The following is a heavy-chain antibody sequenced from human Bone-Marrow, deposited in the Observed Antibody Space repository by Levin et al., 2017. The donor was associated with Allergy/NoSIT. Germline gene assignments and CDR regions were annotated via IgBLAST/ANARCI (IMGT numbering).Heavy chain of an antibody. J-gene: IGHJ6*02. CDR3: ARDRGYCSSTSCTVYYDYGMDV. CDR2: IKQDGSEK. Sequence: GESLKISCAASGFTFSSYWMSWVRQAPGKGLEWVANIKQDGSEKYYVDSVKGRFTIFRDNAKNSLYLQMNSLRAEDTAVYYCARDRGYCSSTSCTVYYDYGMDVWGQGTTVTVSS. V-gene: IGHV3-7*01. D-gene: IGHD2-2*01. CDR1: GFTFSSYW.